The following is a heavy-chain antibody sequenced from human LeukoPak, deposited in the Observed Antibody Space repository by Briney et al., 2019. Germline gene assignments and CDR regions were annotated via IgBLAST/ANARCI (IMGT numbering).Heavy chain of an antibody. J-gene: IGHJ6*03. CDR3: ARRVGRWFGERAYYYNYMDV. CDR2: IYNTGST. Sequence: PSETLSLTCTVSGGSINSYYWSWIRQPPGKGLEWIGYIYNTGSTNYSPSLKSRLTISVDTSKNQFSLKLSSVTAADTAVYYCARRVGRWFGERAYYYNYMDVWGKGTTVTISS. D-gene: IGHD3-10*01. CDR1: GGSINSYY. V-gene: IGHV4-59*12.